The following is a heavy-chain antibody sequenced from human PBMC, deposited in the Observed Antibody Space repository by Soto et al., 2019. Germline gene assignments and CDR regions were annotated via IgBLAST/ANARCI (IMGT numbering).Heavy chain of an antibody. CDR2: INHSGST. D-gene: IGHD3-10*01. Sequence: SETLSLTCAVYGGSFSGYYWSWIRQPPGKGLEWIGEINHSGSTNYNPSLKSRVTISVDTSKNQFSLKLSSVTAADTAVYYCARGGGRYYYYWYSDLWGRGTPVTVSS. CDR3: ARGGGRYYYYWYSDL. V-gene: IGHV4-34*01. J-gene: IGHJ2*01. CDR1: GGSFSGYY.